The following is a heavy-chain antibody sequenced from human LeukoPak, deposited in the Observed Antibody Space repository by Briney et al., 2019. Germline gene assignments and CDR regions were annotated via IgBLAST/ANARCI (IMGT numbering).Heavy chain of an antibody. J-gene: IGHJ4*02. V-gene: IGHV3-21*04. CDR3: ARDRSYYGSGSYSESPQYFDY. CDR2: ISSSSSYI. CDR1: GFTFSSYS. Sequence: GGSLRLSCAASGFTFSSYSMNWVRQAPGKGLEWVSSISSSSSYIYYADSVKGRFTISRDNAKNSLYLQMNSLRAEDTAVYYCARDRSYYGSGSYSESPQYFDYWGQGTLVTVSS. D-gene: IGHD3-10*01.